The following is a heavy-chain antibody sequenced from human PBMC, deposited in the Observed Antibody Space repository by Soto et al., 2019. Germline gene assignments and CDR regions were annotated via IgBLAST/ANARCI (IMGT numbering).Heavy chain of an antibody. J-gene: IGHJ6*02. V-gene: IGHV1-18*01. D-gene: IGHD2-8*02. CDR2: ISGHNGNT. CDR1: SDLFTTYG. CDR3: ARDRVAGTGSDPIIDSYKGMDV. Sequence: ASVKVSCKASSDLFTTYGVSWVRQAPGQGLEWMGWISGHNGNTNYAQKFQGRDLMTIDRSTNTGYVELRSLRFDDTAVYFCARDRVAGTGSDPIIDSYKGMDVWGQGTAVTVSS.